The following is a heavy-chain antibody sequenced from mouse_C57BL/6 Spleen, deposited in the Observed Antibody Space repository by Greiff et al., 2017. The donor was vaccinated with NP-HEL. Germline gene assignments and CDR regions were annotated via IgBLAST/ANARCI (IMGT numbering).Heavy chain of an antibody. Sequence: EVQVVESGPELVKPGASVKMSCKASGYTFTDYNMHWVKQSHGKSLEWIGYINPNNGGTSYNQKFKGKATLTVNKSSSTAYMELRSLTSEDSAVYYCARGNYYFDYWGQGTTLTVSS. CDR3: ARGNYYFDY. J-gene: IGHJ2*01. D-gene: IGHD2-1*01. CDR1: GYTFTDYN. V-gene: IGHV1-22*01. CDR2: INPNNGGT.